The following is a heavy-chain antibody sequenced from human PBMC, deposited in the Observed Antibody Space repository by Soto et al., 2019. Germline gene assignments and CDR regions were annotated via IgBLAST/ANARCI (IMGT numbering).Heavy chain of an antibody. J-gene: IGHJ4*02. D-gene: IGHD3-22*01. V-gene: IGHV1-69*13. CDR3: ARGGVRRITMIVVVIGEFDY. CDR1: GGTFSSYA. CDR2: IIPIFGTA. Sequence: SVKVSCKASGGTFSSYAISWVRQAPGQGHEWMGGIIPIFGTANYAQKFQGRVTITADESTSTAYMELSSLRSEDTAVYYCARGGVRRITMIVVVIGEFDYWGQGTLVTVSS.